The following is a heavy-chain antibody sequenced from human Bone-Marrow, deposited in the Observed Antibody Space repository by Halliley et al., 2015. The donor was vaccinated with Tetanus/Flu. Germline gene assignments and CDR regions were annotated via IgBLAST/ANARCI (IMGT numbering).Heavy chain of an antibody. CDR3: ARDRTVVGGYNNWFDP. J-gene: IGHJ5*02. CDR1: GDSISRYY. D-gene: IGHD1-26*01. Sequence: TLSLTCSVSGDSISRYYWSWIRQSPGKGLEWIGYSYNGGSPNYNPSFKSRVTISVDRSKNQVSLKLTSVTAADTAVYYCARDRTVVGGYNNWFDPWGQGMLVTVSS. CDR2: SYNGGSP. V-gene: IGHV4-59*01.